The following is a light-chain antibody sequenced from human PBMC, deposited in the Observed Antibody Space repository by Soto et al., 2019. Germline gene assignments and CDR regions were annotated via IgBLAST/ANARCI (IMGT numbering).Light chain of an antibody. Sequence: DIQMTQSPSSLSASVGDTVTITCRASQGISTYLAWYQQKPGQVPNLLIYAASTLQSGVPSRFSGSGSGTDFPRTISSLRPEDVATYYCQKYNNAPRTFGQGTKVEI. CDR1: QGISTY. V-gene: IGKV1-27*01. J-gene: IGKJ1*01. CDR2: AAS. CDR3: QKYNNAPRT.